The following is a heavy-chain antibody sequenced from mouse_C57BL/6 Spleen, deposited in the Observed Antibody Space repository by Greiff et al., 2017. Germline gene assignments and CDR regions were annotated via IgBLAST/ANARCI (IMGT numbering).Heavy chain of an antibody. D-gene: IGHD1-1*01. V-gene: IGHV1-42*01. CDR2: INPSTGGT. CDR3: SRRCDYFYYAVDY. Sequence: EVKLQESGPELVKPGASVKISCKASGYSFTGYYMNWVKQSPEKSLEWIGEINPSTGGTTYNQKFKAKATLTVDKSYSTGYMQLKSLTSEDSAVYYCSRRCDYFYYAVDYWGQGTTVTVSS. CDR1: GYSFTGYY. J-gene: IGHJ4*01.